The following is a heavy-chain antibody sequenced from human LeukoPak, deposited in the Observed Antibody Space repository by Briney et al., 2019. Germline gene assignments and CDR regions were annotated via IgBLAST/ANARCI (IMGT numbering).Heavy chain of an antibody. CDR1: GGSFSGYY. D-gene: IGHD3-22*01. J-gene: IGHJ4*02. CDR3: TKGYYEPFDY. CDR2: INHSGST. Sequence: SETLSLTCAVYGGSFSGYYWSWIRQPPGKGLEWIGEINHSGSTNYNPSLKSRVTISVDTSKNQFSLKLSSVTAADTAVYFCTKGYYEPFDYWGQGMMVTVSS. V-gene: IGHV4-34*01.